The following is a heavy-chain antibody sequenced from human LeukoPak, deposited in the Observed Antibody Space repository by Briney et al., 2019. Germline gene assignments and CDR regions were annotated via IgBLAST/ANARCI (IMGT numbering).Heavy chain of an antibody. CDR2: ISGSGGST. Sequence: GGSLRLSCAASGFTFSSYAMTWVRQAPGKGLEWVSAISGSGGSTDYADSVKGRFTISRDNSKNTLYLQMNSLRADDTAVYYCAKDTVPYDPLPADYWGQGTLVTVSS. J-gene: IGHJ4*02. V-gene: IGHV3-23*01. CDR3: AKDTVPYDPLPADY. CDR1: GFTFSSYA. D-gene: IGHD3-22*01.